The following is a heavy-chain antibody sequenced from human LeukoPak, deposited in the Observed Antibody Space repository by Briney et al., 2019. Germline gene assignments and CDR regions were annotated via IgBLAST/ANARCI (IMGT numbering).Heavy chain of an antibody. CDR3: ARYAERYSSSWYFLAFDI. D-gene: IGHD6-13*01. CDR1: GGSISSYY. J-gene: IGHJ3*02. V-gene: IGHV4-59*01. Sequence: SETLSLTCTVSGGSISSYYWSWIRQPPGKGLEWIGYIYYSGSTNYNPSLKSRVTISVDTSKNQFSLKLSSVTAADTAVYYCARYAERYSSSWYFLAFDIWGLGTMVTVSS. CDR2: IYYSGST.